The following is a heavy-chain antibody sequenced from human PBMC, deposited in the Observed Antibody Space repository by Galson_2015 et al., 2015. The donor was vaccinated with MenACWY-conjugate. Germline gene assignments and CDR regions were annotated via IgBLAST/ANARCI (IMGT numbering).Heavy chain of an antibody. D-gene: IGHD1-26*01. J-gene: IGHJ6*02. CDR1: GFTFSSYR. CDR2: ISSSSSTI. V-gene: IGHV3-48*02. CDR3: ARVCTGSLGVGYCYYGMDV. Sequence: SLRLSCAASGFTFSSYRMNWVRQAPGKGLEWVSYISSSSSTIYYADSVKGRFTISRDNAKNSLYLQMNSLRDEDTAVYYCARVCTGSLGVGYCYYGMDVWGQGTPVTVSS.